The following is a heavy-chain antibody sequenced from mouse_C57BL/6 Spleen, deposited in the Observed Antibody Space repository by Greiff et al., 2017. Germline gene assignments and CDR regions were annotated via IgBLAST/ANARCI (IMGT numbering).Heavy chain of an antibody. V-gene: IGHV1-80*01. Sequence: VKLVESGAELVKPGASVKISCKASGYAFSSYWMNWVKQRPGKGLEWIGQIYPGDGDTNYNGKFKGKATLTADKSSSTAYMQLSSLTSEDSAVYFCARVGTMYAMDYWGQGTSVTVSS. CDR2: IYPGDGDT. CDR3: ARVGTMYAMDY. J-gene: IGHJ4*01. D-gene: IGHD3-1*01. CDR1: GYAFSSYW.